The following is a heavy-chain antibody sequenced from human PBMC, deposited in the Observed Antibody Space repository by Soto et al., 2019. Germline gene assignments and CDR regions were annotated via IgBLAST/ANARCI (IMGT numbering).Heavy chain of an antibody. Sequence: QVQLVQSGAEVKKPGSSVKVSCKASGGTFSSYAISWVRQAPGQGLEWMGGIIPIFGTANYAQKFQGRVTITADEATSTAYMELSSLRSEDTAVYYCARDHSRVLRFFPGAFDIWGQGTMVTVSS. CDR1: GGTFSSYA. CDR3: ARDHSRVLRFFPGAFDI. CDR2: IIPIFGTA. D-gene: IGHD3-3*01. V-gene: IGHV1-69*01. J-gene: IGHJ3*02.